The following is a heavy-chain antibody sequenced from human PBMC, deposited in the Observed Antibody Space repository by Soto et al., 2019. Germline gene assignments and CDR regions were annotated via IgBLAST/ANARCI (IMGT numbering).Heavy chain of an antibody. Sequence: GGSLRLSCAASGFTFSSHTMNWVRQAPGKGLEWVSGISGSGTGTYYAASVKGRFTISRDNSEEAVYLQMSSLAAEDTAVYYCAKEGRFGSSWPAGDSWGQGTLVTVS. CDR2: ISGSGTGT. D-gene: IGHD6-13*01. V-gene: IGHV3-23*01. J-gene: IGHJ5*01. CDR3: AKEGRFGSSWPAGDS. CDR1: GFTFSSHT.